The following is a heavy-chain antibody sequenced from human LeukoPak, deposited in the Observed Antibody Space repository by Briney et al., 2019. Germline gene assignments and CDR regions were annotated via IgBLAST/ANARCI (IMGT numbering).Heavy chain of an antibody. Sequence: PGGSLRLSCAASGFTFSSYGMHWVRQAPGKGLEWVAFIRYDGSNKYYADSVKGRFTISRHNSKNTLYLQMNSLRAEDTAVYYCAKVPTTVTFYYYYYGMDVWGQGTTVTVSS. V-gene: IGHV3-30*02. CDR2: IRYDGSNK. CDR1: GFTFSSYG. CDR3: AKVPTTVTFYYYYYGMDV. D-gene: IGHD4-17*01. J-gene: IGHJ6*02.